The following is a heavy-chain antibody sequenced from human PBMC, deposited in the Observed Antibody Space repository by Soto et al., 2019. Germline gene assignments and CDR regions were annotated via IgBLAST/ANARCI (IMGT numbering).Heavy chain of an antibody. CDR2: ISAYNGNT. J-gene: IGHJ4*02. D-gene: IGHD2-15*01. V-gene: IGHV1-18*04. CDR3: ARDKGYRSGYQDFDY. CDR1: GYTFTSYG. Sequence: ASVKVSCKASGYTFTSYGISWVRQAPGQGLEWMGWISAYNGNTNYAQKLQGRVTMTTDTSTSTAYMELRSLRSDDTAVYYCARDKGYRSGYQDFDYWGQGTLVTVSS.